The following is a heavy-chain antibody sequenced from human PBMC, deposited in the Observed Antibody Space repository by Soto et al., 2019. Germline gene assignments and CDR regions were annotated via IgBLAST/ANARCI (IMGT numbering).Heavy chain of an antibody. CDR3: ARLGSGSYYSPLDY. J-gene: IGHJ4*02. Sequence: GESLKISCKGSGYTFTNYWIGWVRQMPGIGLEWMGIIYPGDSDIRYSPSFQGQVTISADKSISTAYLQWSSLKASDTAMYYCARLGSGSYYSPLDYWGQGALVTVSS. CDR1: GYTFTNYW. D-gene: IGHD1-26*01. CDR2: IYPGDSDI. V-gene: IGHV5-51*01.